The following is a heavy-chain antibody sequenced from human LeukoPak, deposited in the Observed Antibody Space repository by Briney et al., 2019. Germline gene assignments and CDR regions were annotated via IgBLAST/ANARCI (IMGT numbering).Heavy chain of an antibody. V-gene: IGHV3-7*01. CDR2: IKQDGSEK. J-gene: IGHJ4*02. D-gene: IGHD3-22*01. Sequence: PGGSLRLSCAASGFTFSWYWMTWVRQAPGKGLEWVANIKQDGSEKYYVDSVKGRFTVSRDNAKNSLYLQMNSLRAEDTAVYYCARDNYYYDSSGYYHFDYWGQGTLVTVSS. CDR3: ARDNYYYDSSGYYHFDY. CDR1: GFTFSWYW.